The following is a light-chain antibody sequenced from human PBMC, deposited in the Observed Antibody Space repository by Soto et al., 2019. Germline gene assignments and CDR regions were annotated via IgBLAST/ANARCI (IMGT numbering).Light chain of an antibody. CDR1: QGISSS. CDR2: AAS. CDR3: QQYESYSPLT. J-gene: IGKJ4*01. Sequence: DIQMTQSPSTLSASVGDRVTITCRASQGISSSLAWYQQKPGEAPKLLISAASTLQSGVPSRFSGRRSGTEFTLTIAGLQPEDFATYYCQQYESYSPLTFGGGTKV. V-gene: IGKV1-5*01.